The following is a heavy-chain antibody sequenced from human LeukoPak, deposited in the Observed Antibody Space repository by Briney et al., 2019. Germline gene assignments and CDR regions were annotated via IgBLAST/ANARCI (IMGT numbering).Heavy chain of an antibody. CDR1: GFTFSNYA. Sequence: QTGGSLRLSCAASGFTFSNYAMHWVRQAPGKGLEWVAVISYDGSNKYYADSVKGRFTISRDNSKNTLYLQMNSLRAEDTAVYYCARDDYGGKLIDYWGQGTLVTVSS. D-gene: IGHD4-23*01. CDR3: ARDDYGGKLIDY. CDR2: ISYDGSNK. J-gene: IGHJ4*02. V-gene: IGHV3-30-3*01.